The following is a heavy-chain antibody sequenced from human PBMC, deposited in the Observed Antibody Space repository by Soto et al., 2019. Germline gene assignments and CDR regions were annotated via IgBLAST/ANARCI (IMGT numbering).Heavy chain of an antibody. Sequence: SVKVSCKASGFTVSDSAVQWVRQARGQPLEWVGYIDVGNGNTNFAQRIQERVTLTSDNSRGTAYMELRVLRSDDTVYYYCTATNHYAFWSCDFSGVAFDIWGQGTKVTVSS. CDR1: GFTVSDSA. V-gene: IGHV1-58*01. D-gene: IGHD3-3*01. CDR3: TATNHYAFWSCDFSGVAFDI. J-gene: IGHJ3*02. CDR2: IDVGNGNT.